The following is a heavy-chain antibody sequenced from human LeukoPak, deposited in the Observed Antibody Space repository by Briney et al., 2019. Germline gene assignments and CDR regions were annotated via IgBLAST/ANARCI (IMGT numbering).Heavy chain of an antibody. CDR1: GYTFTSYG. CDR2: ISAYNGNT. V-gene: IGHV1-18*01. Sequence: ASVKVSCKASGYTFTSYGISWVRQAPGQGLEWMGWISAYNGNTNYAQKLQGRVTMTTDTSTSTAYMELRSLRSDDTAVYYCARRGYCSSTSCYVVYYGMDVWGQGNPGHRLL. J-gene: IGHJ6*02. D-gene: IGHD2-2*01. CDR3: ARRGYCSSTSCYVVYYGMDV.